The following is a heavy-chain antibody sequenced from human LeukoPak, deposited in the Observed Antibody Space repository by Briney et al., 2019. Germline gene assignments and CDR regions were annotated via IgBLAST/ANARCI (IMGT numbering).Heavy chain of an antibody. V-gene: IGHV4-34*01. CDR1: GESFSVYY. D-gene: IGHD2-2*02. J-gene: IGHJ2*01. Sequence: RPETLSLTCALDGESFSVYYSSWIRHPPAKGLEWIGEINHRGSTNYNPSLKSRVNISVDTPKSQFSLKLSSVTAQDTAVYYCARVDCSSTSCYTTSRKQRHFDLWGRGTLLTVSS. CDR3: ARVDCSSTSCYTTSRKQRHFDL. CDR2: INHRGST.